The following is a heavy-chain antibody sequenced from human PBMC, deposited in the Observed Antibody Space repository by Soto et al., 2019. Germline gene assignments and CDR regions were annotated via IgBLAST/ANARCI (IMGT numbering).Heavy chain of an antibody. V-gene: IGHV3-30-3*01. D-gene: IGHD3-3*01. CDR1: GFTFSSYS. CDR2: ILYDGSNK. CDR3: AGSGSSRHVNHYGLDV. J-gene: IGHJ6*01. Sequence: GGSLRLSCAASGFTFSSYSMHWVRQAPGKGLEWVAVILYDGSNKYYADSVKGRFIISRDNSKNTLYLQVNILRLEDTSVYYCAGSGSSRHVNHYGLDVWGQGTTVTVSS.